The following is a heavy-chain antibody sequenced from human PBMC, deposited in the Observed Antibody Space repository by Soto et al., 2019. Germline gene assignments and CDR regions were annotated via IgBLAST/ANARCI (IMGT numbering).Heavy chain of an antibody. CDR2: ISYDGSNK. CDR3: ARDLASFTLSSGWPGGSDY. J-gene: IGHJ4*02. D-gene: IGHD6-19*01. CDR1: GFTFSSYA. V-gene: IGHV3-30-3*01. Sequence: PGGSLRLSCAASGFTFSSYAMHWVRQAPGKGLEWVAVISYDGSNKYYADSVKGRFTISRDNSKNTLYLQMNSLRAEDTAVYYCARDLASFTLSSGWPGGSDYWGQGTLVTVSS.